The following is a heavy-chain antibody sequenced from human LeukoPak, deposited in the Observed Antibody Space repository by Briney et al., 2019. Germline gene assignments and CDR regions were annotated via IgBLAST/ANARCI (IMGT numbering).Heavy chain of an antibody. V-gene: IGHV3-30*02. CDR3: ARVLHKRNYDSGVYYGY. CDR1: GFTFSSYG. J-gene: IGHJ4*02. CDR2: IRYDGSNE. Sequence: GGSLRLSCAASGFTFSSYGMHWVRQAPGKGLEWVSCIRYDGSNEYYADSVRGRFTISRDNSKNTLYLQMNSLRAEDTAVYYCARVLHKRNYDSGVYYGYWGQGTLVTVSS. D-gene: IGHD3-22*01.